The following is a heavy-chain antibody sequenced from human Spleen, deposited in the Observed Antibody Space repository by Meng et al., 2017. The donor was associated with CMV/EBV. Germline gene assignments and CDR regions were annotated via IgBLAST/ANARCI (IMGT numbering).Heavy chain of an antibody. CDR2: ISAYNGDT. V-gene: IGHV1-18*01. Sequence: FTDYGISWVRQAPGQGLEWMGWISAYNGDTNYARNLRGRVTMTTDTSTTTAYMELRSLRSDDTAVYYCARDLQYCGSTSCYDDCFDPWGQGTLVTVSS. CDR3: ARDLQYCGSTSCYDDCFDP. CDR1: FTDYG. J-gene: IGHJ5*02. D-gene: IGHD2-2*01.